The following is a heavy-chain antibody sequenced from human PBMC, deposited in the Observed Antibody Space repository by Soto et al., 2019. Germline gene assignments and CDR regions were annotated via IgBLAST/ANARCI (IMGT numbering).Heavy chain of an antibody. D-gene: IGHD2-15*01. V-gene: IGHV3-7*01. CDR1: GFTFGDYW. CDR3: ARSGGAWSEGAY. CDR2: INQDGSQK. J-gene: IGHJ4*02. Sequence: PGGSLRLSCTASGFTFGDYWMTWVRQAPGKGLEWVANINQDGSQKFYVDSLKGRFTISRDNAKNSLYLQMNSLRAEDTAVYYCARSGGAWSEGAYWGQGTLVTVSS.